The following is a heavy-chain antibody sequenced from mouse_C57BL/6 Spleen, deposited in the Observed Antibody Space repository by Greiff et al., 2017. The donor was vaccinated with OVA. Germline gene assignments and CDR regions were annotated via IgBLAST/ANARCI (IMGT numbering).Heavy chain of an antibody. CDR1: GYTFTDYN. V-gene: IGHV1-18*01. Sequence: EVQLQQSGPELVKPGASVKIPCKASGYTFTDYNMDWVKQSHGKSLEWIGDINPNNGGTIYNQKFKGKATLTVDKSSSTAYMELRSLTSEDTAVYYCARTMDYGSSPWFAYWGQGTLVTVSA. D-gene: IGHD1-1*01. J-gene: IGHJ3*01. CDR3: ARTMDYGSSPWFAY. CDR2: INPNNGGT.